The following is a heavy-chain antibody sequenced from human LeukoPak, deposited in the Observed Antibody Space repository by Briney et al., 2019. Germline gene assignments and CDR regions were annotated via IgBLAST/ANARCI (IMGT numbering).Heavy chain of an antibody. J-gene: IGHJ6*03. CDR1: GFTFDDYG. CDR2: ISGSGGST. Sequence: GSLRLSCAASGFTFDDYGMSWVRQAPGKGLEWVSAISGSGGSTYYADSVKGRFTISRDNSKNTLYLQMNSLRAEDTAVYYCAKDGVVVPAAIGYYYYYYMDVWGKGTTVTVSS. V-gene: IGHV3-23*01. CDR3: AKDGVVVPAAIGYYYYYYMDV. D-gene: IGHD2-2*02.